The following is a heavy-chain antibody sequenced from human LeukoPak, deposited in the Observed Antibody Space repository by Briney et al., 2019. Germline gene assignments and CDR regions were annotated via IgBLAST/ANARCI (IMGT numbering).Heavy chain of an antibody. D-gene: IGHD4/OR15-4a*01. CDR2: IYTSGST. CDR3: ARGVLY. Sequence: SQTLSLTCTVSGGSLSSGSYYWSWLRQPAGKGLEWIGRIYTSGSTNYNPSLKSRVTISVDTSKNQFSLKLSSVTAADTAVYYCARGVLYWGQGTLVTVSS. J-gene: IGHJ4*02. CDR1: GGSLSSGSYY. V-gene: IGHV4-61*02.